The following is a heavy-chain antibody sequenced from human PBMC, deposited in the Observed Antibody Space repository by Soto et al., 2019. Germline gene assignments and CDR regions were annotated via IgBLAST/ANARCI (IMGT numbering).Heavy chain of an antibody. CDR2: INHSGST. J-gene: IGHJ5*02. V-gene: IGHV4-34*01. D-gene: IGHD3-10*01. Sequence: QVQLQQWGAGLLKPSETLSLTCAVYGGSFSGYYWSWIRQPPGKGLEWIGEINHSGSTNYNPSLKSRVTISVDTSISTAYLQWSSLKASDTAMYYCVVLLWFGELFFSGNWFDPWGQGTLVTVSS. CDR1: GGSFSGYY. CDR3: VVLLWFGELFFSGNWFDP.